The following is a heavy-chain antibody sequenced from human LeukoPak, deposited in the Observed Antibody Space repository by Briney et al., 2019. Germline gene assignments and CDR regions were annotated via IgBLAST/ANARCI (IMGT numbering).Heavy chain of an antibody. V-gene: IGHV2-5*02. CDR3: AHRGSGIFGGFDP. CDR2: IYWDDNK. D-gene: IGHD1-26*01. CDR1: GYSLTPGGVG. Sequence: SGPTLVNPTQTLTLTFTLSGYSLTPGGVGVGWIRQSPGKALQWLALIYWDDNKYYSQSLKSRLTINKDTSKNQVVPSMTNMDPVDTATYYCAHRGSGIFGGFDPWGQGTLVTVSS. J-gene: IGHJ5*02.